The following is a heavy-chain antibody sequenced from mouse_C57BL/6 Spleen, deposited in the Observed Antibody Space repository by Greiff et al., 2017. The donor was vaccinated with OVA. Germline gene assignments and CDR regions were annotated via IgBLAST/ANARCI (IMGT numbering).Heavy chain of an antibody. CDR1: GYAFSSSW. CDR2: IYPGDGDT. V-gene: IGHV1-82*01. D-gene: IGHD1-1*01. J-gene: IGHJ2*01. CDR3: ARYEDYGSSYDDY. Sequence: QVQLKESGPELVKPGASVKISCKASGYAFSSSWMNWVKQRPGKGLEWIGRIYPGDGDTNYNGKFKGKATLTADKSSSTAYMQLSSLTSEDSAVYFCARYEDYGSSYDDYWGQGTTLTVSS.